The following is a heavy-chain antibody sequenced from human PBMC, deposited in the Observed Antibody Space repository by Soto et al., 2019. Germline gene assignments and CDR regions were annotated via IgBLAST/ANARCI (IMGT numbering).Heavy chain of an antibody. V-gene: IGHV4-59*02. D-gene: IGHD6-13*01. CDR3: AREQAQQRSFDY. CDR2: IYYSGVT. Sequence: QVQLQESGPGLVKPSETLSLTCTVSGGSVSGYYWSWIRQPPWKGLEWIAYIYYSGVTNYNPSLRSGFTTSADTSKNQFSLKLSSVTAADTAVYYCAREQAQQRSFDYWGQGTMVTVSS. J-gene: IGHJ4*02. CDR1: GGSVSGYY.